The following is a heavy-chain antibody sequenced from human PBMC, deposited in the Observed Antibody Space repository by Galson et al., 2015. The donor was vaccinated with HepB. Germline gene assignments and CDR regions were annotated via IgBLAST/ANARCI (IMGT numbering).Heavy chain of an antibody. Sequence: SLRLSCAASGFTFSSYSMNWARQAPGKGLEWVSPISNSSSYIYYADSVKGRFTISRDNAKNSLYLQMNSLRAEDAAVYCCARVGIYYYGMDVWGQGTTVTVSS. CDR3: ARVGIYYYGMDV. CDR2: ISNSSSYI. CDR1: GFTFSSYS. J-gene: IGHJ6*02. V-gene: IGHV3-21*01.